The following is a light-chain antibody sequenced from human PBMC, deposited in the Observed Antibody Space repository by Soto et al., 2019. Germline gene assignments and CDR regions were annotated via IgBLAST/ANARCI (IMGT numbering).Light chain of an antibody. CDR3: CSYAGSSTFYV. CDR2: EVS. CDR1: SSDVGSYNL. J-gene: IGLJ1*01. V-gene: IGLV2-23*02. Sequence: QSALTQPASVSGSLGQSITISCTGTSSDVGSYNLVSWYQQHPGKAPKLMIYEVSKRPSGVSNRFSGSKSGNTASLTIPGLQAEDEADYYCCSYAGSSTFYVFGTGTKLTVL.